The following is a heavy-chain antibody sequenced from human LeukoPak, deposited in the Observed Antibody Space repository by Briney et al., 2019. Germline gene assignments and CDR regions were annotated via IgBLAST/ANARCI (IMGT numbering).Heavy chain of an antibody. CDR3: ARGVREFAGYYYYYYMDV. CDR2: IGTAGDT. D-gene: IGHD3-10*01. J-gene: IGHJ6*03. Sequence: GGSLRLSCAASGFTFSSYDMHWVRQATGKGLEWVSAIGTAGDTYYPGSVKGRFTISRDNAKNSLYLQMNSLRAEDTAVYYCARGVREFAGYYYYYYMDVWGKGTTVTISS. V-gene: IGHV3-13*01. CDR1: GFTFSSYD.